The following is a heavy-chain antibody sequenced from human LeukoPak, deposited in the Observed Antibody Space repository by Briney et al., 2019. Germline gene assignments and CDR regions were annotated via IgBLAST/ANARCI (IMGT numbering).Heavy chain of an antibody. CDR3: ARDRDYDSSFDY. CDR1: GYTFTGYY. Sequence: ASVKVSCKASGYTFTGYYKHWVRQAPGQGLEWMGWINPNSGGTNYAQKFQGRVTMTRDTSISTAYMELSRLRSDDTAVYYCARDRDYDSSFDYWGQGTLVTVSS. CDR2: INPNSGGT. J-gene: IGHJ4*02. V-gene: IGHV1-2*02. D-gene: IGHD3-22*01.